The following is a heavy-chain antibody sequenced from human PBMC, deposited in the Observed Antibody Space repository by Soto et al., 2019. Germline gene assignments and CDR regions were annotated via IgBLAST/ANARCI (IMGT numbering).Heavy chain of an antibody. CDR1: GYTLSGYA. CDR3: ARGWQYFDY. CDR2: ISSSSTPI. J-gene: IGHJ4*02. Sequence: PGESLRLSCAASGYTLSGYAMDWVRQAPGKGLEWVSYISSSSTPIYYADSVKGRFTISRDNAKNSLYLQVNSLRAEDTAVYYCARGWQYFDYWGQGTLVTVSS. V-gene: IGHV3-48*01.